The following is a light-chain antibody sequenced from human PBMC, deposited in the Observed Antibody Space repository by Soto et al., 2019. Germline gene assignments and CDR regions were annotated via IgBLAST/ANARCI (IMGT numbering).Light chain of an antibody. CDR2: AAC. V-gene: IGKV1-6*01. Sequence: AIQMTQSPSSLSASVGDRVTITCRASQGIRNDLAWYQQKPGKAPKLLIYAACSLQSGVPSRFRGSRSGTDFTLTVSSLQPEDCATYYCLQDYNYPITFGQGTRLEIK. CDR3: LQDYNYPIT. J-gene: IGKJ5*01. CDR1: QGIRND.